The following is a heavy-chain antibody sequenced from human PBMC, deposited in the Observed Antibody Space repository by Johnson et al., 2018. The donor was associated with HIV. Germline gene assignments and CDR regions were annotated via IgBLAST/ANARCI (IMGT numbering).Heavy chain of an antibody. V-gene: IGHV3-53*01. CDR2: IYSGGST. J-gene: IGHJ3*02. CDR1: GFTVISNY. CDR3: VYFYSNGGDAFDI. Sequence: VQLVESGGGLIQPGGSLRLSCAASGFTVISNYMSWVRQAPGKGLEWVSVIYSGGSTYYADSVKGRFTISRDNSKNTLYLQMNSLRAEDTAVYYCVYFYSNGGDAFDIWGQGTMVTVSS. D-gene: IGHD4-11*01.